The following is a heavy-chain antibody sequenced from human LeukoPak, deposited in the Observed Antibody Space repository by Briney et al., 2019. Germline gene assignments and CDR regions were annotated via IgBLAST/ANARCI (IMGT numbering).Heavy chain of an antibody. V-gene: IGHV4-34*01. CDR2: INHSGST. D-gene: IGHD6-19*01. Sequence: SETLSLTCAVYGGSFSGYYWSWIRQPPGKGLEWIGEINHSGSTNYNPSLKSRVTISIDTSKNQFSLKLSSVTAADTAVYYCAKGGGVAVSDSWGQGTLVTVSS. CDR3: AKGGGVAVSDS. CDR1: GGSFSGYY. J-gene: IGHJ4*02.